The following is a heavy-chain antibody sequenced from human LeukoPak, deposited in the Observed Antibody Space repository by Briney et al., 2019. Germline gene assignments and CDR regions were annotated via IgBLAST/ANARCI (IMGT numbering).Heavy chain of an antibody. CDR1: GYTFTGYY. J-gene: IGHJ4*02. D-gene: IGHD3-22*01. Sequence: ASVKVPCKASGYTFTGYYMHWVRQAPGQGLEWMGWINPNSGGTNYAQKFQGRVTMTRDTSISTAYMELSRLRSDDTAVYYCAREGSVVAPLFDYWGQGTLVTVSS. CDR3: AREGSVVAPLFDY. CDR2: INPNSGGT. V-gene: IGHV1-2*02.